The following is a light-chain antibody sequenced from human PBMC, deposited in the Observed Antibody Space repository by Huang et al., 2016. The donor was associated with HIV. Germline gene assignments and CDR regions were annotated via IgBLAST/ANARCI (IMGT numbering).Light chain of an antibody. J-gene: IGKJ2*01. CDR2: AAS. Sequence: DIQLSQSPSSLSASVGDRVTIACRASQGISNSLAWYQEKPGKAPRLLVYAASTLQSGVPSMYSGSGSGTDYTLTISSLQPEDAATYFCQHYYSTPGYTFGQGTRLELK. V-gene: IGKV1-NL1*01. CDR3: QHYYSTPGYT. CDR1: QGISNS.